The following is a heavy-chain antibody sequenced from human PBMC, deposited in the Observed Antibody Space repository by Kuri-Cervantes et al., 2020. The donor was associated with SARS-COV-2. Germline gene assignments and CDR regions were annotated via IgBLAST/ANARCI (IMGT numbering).Heavy chain of an antibody. D-gene: IGHD3-10*01. CDR3: ARAGKGGYSYYYYMDV. V-gene: IGHV3-30*04. J-gene: IGHJ6*03. CDR1: GFTFSSYA. Sequence: GESLKISCAASGFTFSSYAMHWVRQAPGKGLEWVAVISYDGSNKYYADSVKGRFTISRDNSKNTLYLQMNSLRAEDTAVYYCARAGKGGYSYYYYMDVWGKGTTVTVSS. CDR2: ISYDGSNK.